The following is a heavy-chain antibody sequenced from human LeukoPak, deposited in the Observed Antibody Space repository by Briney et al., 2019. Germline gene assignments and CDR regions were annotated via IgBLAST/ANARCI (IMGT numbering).Heavy chain of an antibody. V-gene: IGHV4-4*07. Sequence: SSETLSLTCTVSGASISSFHWTWIRQPAGKGLEWIGLIYSSGSTIYNPSLKSRVAMSVDMTKNQLSLKLSSVTPADTAMYYCARKDGDYWGQGTLVTVSS. CDR3: ARKDGDY. CDR2: IYSSGST. J-gene: IGHJ4*02. CDR1: GASISSFH.